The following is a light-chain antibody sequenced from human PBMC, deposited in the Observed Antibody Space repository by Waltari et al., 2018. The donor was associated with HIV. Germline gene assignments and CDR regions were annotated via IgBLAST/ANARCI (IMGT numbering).Light chain of an antibody. J-gene: IGLJ3*02. Sequence: QSVLTQPPSASGTPGQSVSISCSGSRSNIGSNYVYWYPHLPGTTPKLVIYRSDQRPSGVPDRFSGSNSGTSASLAISGLRSEDEAHYYCASWDDNLSGWVFGGGTKLTVL. CDR3: ASWDDNLSGWV. V-gene: IGLV1-47*01. CDR2: RSD. CDR1: RSNIGSNY.